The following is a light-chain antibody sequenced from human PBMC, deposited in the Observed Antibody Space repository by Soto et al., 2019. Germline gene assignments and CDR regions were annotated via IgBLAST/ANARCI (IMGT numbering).Light chain of an antibody. CDR2: EAS. CDR1: QRISSW. Sequence: DIQMTQSPSTLSASVGDRVTITCRASQRISSWLAWYQQKPWEAPKLLIYEASILQSGVPSRFSGSGSGTEFALTLSSLQPDDFATYYCQHFLSYPLTFGGGTKVDI. V-gene: IGKV1-5*03. J-gene: IGKJ4*01. CDR3: QHFLSYPLT.